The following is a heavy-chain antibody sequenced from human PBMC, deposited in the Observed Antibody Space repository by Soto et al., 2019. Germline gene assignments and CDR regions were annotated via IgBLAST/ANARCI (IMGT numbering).Heavy chain of an antibody. CDR1: GFTFSSYS. CDR3: ATSIAVAGTGLDY. J-gene: IGHJ4*02. CDR2: ISSSSSYI. Sequence: EVQLVESGGGLVKPGGSLRLSCAASGFTFSSYSMNWVRQAPGKGLEWVSSISSSSSYIYYADSVKGRFTISRDNAKNSRYLQMNSLRAEDTAVYYCATSIAVAGTGLDYWGQGTLVTVSS. V-gene: IGHV3-21*01. D-gene: IGHD6-19*01.